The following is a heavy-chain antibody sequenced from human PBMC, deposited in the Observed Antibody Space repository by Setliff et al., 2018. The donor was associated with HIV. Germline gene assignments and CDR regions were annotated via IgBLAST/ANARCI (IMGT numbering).Heavy chain of an antibody. CDR2: IYSSGDS. V-gene: IGHV4-39*01. CDR3: ARPVVAAIGGFDP. Sequence: SETLSLTCTVSGGSISSSSYYWGWIRQPPGKGLEWIGTIYSSGDSFYDPSLKSRVTTSIDSSKNQFSLKLSSVTAADTAVYYCARPVVAAIGGFDPWGQGTLVTVSS. D-gene: IGHD2-15*01. J-gene: IGHJ5*02. CDR1: GGSISSSSYY.